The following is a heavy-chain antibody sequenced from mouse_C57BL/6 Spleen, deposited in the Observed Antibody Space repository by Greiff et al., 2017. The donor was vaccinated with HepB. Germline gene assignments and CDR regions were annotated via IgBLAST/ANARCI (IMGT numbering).Heavy chain of an antibody. V-gene: IGHV5-4*03. Sequence: EVKVVESGGGLVKPGGSLKLSCAASGFTFSSYAMSWVRQTPEKRLEWVATISDGGSYTYYPDNVKGRFTISRDNAKNNLYLQMSHLKSEDTAMYYCAKSADGYFDVWGTGTTVTVSS. CDR2: ISDGGSYT. J-gene: IGHJ1*03. CDR3: AKSADGYFDV. D-gene: IGHD1-2*01. CDR1: GFTFSSYA.